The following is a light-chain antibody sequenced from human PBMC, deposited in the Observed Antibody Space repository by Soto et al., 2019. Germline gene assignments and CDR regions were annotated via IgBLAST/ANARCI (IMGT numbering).Light chain of an antibody. CDR1: SSNIGSNS. Sequence: QPVLTQPPSASGTPGQRVTISCSGSSSNIGSNSVYWYQQLPGTAPKLLIYRINQRPSGVPDRFSGSKSGTSASLAISGLRSEDEADYYCAAWDDSLNGRVFGGGTKLTVL. V-gene: IGLV1-47*01. CDR2: RIN. CDR3: AAWDDSLNGRV. J-gene: IGLJ3*02.